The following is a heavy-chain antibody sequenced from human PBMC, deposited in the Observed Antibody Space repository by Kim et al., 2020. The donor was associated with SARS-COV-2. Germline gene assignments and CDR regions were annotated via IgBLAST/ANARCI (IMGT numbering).Heavy chain of an antibody. CDR3: ARAPRDNWNYRDYYYGVDV. CDR1: GFTFSSYA. V-gene: IGHV3-30-3*01. CDR2: ISYDGSNK. J-gene: IGHJ6*02. D-gene: IGHD1-7*01. Sequence: GGSLRLSCAASGFTFSSYAMHWVRQAPGKGLEWVAVISYDGSNKYYADSVKGRFTISRDNSKNTLYLQMNSLRAEDTAVYYCARAPRDNWNYRDYYYGVDVWGQGTTVTVSS.